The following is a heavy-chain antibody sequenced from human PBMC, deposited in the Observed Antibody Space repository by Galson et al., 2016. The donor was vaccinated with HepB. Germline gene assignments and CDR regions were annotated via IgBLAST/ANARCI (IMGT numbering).Heavy chain of an antibody. CDR3: ARQYRGGPSDY. CDR2: IFHSGRV. D-gene: IGHD5-12*01. CDR1: GGSITSSDW. Sequence: TLSLTCAVSGGSITSSDWWSWVRHPPGQGLEWIGQIFHSGRVNYTPSLASRVTISIDTSNHYFSLRLTTVTAADTALYYCARQYRGGPSDYWGQGTLVIVSS. V-gene: IGHV4-4*02. J-gene: IGHJ4*02.